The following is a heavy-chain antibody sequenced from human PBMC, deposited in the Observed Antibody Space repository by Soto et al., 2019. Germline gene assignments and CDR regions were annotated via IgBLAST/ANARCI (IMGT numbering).Heavy chain of an antibody. V-gene: IGHV3-30*18. J-gene: IGHJ4*02. CDR1: GFTFSSYG. D-gene: IGHD2-2*01. Sequence: QVQLVESGGGVVQPGRSLRLSCAASGFTFSSYGCPWAGQAPGKGLEWVAVISYDGSNKYYADSVKGRFTISRDNSKNTLYLQMNSLRAEDTAVYYCAKDRTLSSTSCYDYWGQGTLVTVSS. CDR3: AKDRTLSSTSCYDY. CDR2: ISYDGSNK.